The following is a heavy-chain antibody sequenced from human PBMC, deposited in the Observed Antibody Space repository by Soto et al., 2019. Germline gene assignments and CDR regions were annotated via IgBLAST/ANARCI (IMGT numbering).Heavy chain of an antibody. Sequence: QVQLVQSGAEEKKPGASVKVSCKASGYTFTTYAIHWVRQAPGQRLEWMGWINAGNGNTRYSQKFQGRVTITRDTXAXTAYMELSSLRSEDTAVYYCARGRYGSGGTCYAMDVWGQGTKVTVSS. CDR2: INAGNGNT. CDR3: ARGRYGSGGTCYAMDV. D-gene: IGHD2-15*01. J-gene: IGHJ6*02. CDR1: GYTFTTYA. V-gene: IGHV1-3*05.